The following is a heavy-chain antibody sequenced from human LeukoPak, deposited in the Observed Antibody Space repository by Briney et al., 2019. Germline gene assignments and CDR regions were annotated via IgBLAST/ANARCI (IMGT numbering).Heavy chain of an antibody. D-gene: IGHD6-19*01. V-gene: IGHV3-30*12. CDR2: ISEDGVNI. J-gene: IGHJ4*02. CDR1: APTVTRYG. CDR3: ARVAYNSGWYEY. Sequence: GTSLRLSCAPTAPTVTRYGMHCVRHAPGNGLEWVAGISEDGVNIHYGDSVKGRFTISRDDSKNTLYLQMNSLRTEDTAVYYCARVAYNSGWYEYWGQGTLVTVSS.